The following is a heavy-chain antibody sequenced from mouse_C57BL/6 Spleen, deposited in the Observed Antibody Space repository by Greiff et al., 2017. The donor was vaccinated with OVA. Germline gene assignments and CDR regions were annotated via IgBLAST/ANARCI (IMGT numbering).Heavy chain of an antibody. Sequence: QVQLQQSGAELARPGASVKMSCKASGYTFTSYTMHWVKQRPGQGLEWIGYINPSSGYTKYNQKFKDKATLTADKSSSTAYMQLSSLTSEDSAVYYCARSTSYGSSYGAMDYWGQGTTLTVSS. V-gene: IGHV1-4*01. CDR3: ARSTSYGSSYGAMDY. J-gene: IGHJ4*01. CDR1: GYTFTSYT. CDR2: INPSSGYT. D-gene: IGHD1-1*01.